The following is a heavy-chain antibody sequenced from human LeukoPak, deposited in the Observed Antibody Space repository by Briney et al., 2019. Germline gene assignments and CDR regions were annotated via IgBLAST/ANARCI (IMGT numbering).Heavy chain of an antibody. D-gene: IGHD6-13*01. J-gene: IGHJ4*02. CDR3: ARDPITDSSSWYSTSSYYYFDY. CDR2: INWNGGST. Sequence: PGGSLRLSCAASGFTFDDYAIHWVRQAPGKGLEWVSGINWNGGSTGYADSVKGRFTISRDNAKNSLYLQMNSLRAEDTALYYCARDPITDSSSWYSTSSYYYFDYWGQGTLVTVSS. CDR1: GFTFDDYA. V-gene: IGHV3-20*04.